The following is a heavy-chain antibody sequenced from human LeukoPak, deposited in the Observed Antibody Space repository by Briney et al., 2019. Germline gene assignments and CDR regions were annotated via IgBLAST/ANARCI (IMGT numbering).Heavy chain of an antibody. CDR3: AREVLLWFGESPFDY. V-gene: IGHV4-34*01. CDR2: IDHSGST. D-gene: IGHD3-10*01. Sequence: TETLSFTCAVYGGSFSGYYWSRIRQPPGKGLEWIGEIDHSGSTNYNPSLKSRVTISVDTSKNQFSLKLSSLTAADTAVYYCAREVLLWFGESPFDYWGQGTLVTVSS. CDR1: GGSFSGYY. J-gene: IGHJ4*02.